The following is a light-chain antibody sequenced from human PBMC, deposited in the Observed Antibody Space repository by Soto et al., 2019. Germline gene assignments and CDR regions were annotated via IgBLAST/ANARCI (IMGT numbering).Light chain of an antibody. CDR1: SRDVGGYNY. CDR2: EVS. CDR3: SSYTSSLTWV. V-gene: IGLV2-14*01. J-gene: IGLJ3*02. Sequence: QSALTQPASVSGSPGQSITISCTGSSRDVGGYNYVSWYQQYPGKAPQVLIYEVSYWPSGVSNRFSGSKSGNTASLTISGLQADDEADYYCSSYTSSLTWVFGGGTQLTVL.